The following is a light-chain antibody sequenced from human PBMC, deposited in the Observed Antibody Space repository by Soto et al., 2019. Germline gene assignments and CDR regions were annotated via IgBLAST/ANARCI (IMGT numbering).Light chain of an antibody. J-gene: IGLJ1*01. CDR2: EVS. Sequence: QSVLTQPPSASGSPGQSVIISCTGTSSDVGAYNYVSWYQQHPGKAPKLMIYEVSKRPSGVPDRFSGSKSGNTASLTVSGLQAEDEADYFCSSYAGSNIFDVFGTGTKVTVL. CDR1: SSDVGAYNY. V-gene: IGLV2-8*01. CDR3: SSYAGSNIFDV.